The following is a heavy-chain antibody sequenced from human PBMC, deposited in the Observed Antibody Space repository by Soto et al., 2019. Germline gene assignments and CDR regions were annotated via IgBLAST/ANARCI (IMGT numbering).Heavy chain of an antibody. Sequence: ASVKVSCKASGGTFSSYAISWVRQAPGQGLEWMGGIIPIFGTANYAQKFQGRVTITADESTSTAYMELSSLRSEDTAVYYCAHYGSGSYSLFLGYWGQGTLVTVSS. CDR3: AHYGSGSYSLFLGY. V-gene: IGHV1-69*13. J-gene: IGHJ4*02. CDR2: IIPIFGTA. D-gene: IGHD3-10*01. CDR1: GGTFSSYA.